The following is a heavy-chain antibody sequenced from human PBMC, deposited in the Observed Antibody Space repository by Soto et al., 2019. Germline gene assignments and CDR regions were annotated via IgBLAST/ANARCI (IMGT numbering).Heavy chain of an antibody. J-gene: IGHJ4*02. V-gene: IGHV3-23*01. Sequence: LRLSCTGSGFTFSSYGMNWVRQAPGKGLEWVAVVSIGGSTHYADSVRGRFTISRDNSKNTLSLQMNSLTAEDTAVYFCAKRRGAGGHFDYWGQGALVTVSS. CDR2: VSIGGST. CDR3: AKRRGAGGHFDY. CDR1: GFTFSSYG. D-gene: IGHD2-15*01.